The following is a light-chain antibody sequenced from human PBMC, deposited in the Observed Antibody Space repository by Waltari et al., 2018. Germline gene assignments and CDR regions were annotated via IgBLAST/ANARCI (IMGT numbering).Light chain of an antibody. Sequence: VMTQSPLSLPVTLGQPASISCRSSQSLVYSDGKTYLNWFQQRPGQSPRRLIYKVSNRDSVVPDRFSGRGAGTDFTLRISRVEAEDVGVYYCRQGTHWPRTFGQGTHLAI. CDR2: KVS. V-gene: IGKV2-30*01. CDR1: QSLVYSDGKTY. CDR3: RQGTHWPRT. J-gene: IGKJ2*01.